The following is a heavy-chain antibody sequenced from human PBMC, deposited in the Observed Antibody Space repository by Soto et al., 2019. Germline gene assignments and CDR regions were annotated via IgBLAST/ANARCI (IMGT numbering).Heavy chain of an antibody. Sequence: QVQLQESGPGLVKPSQTLSLTCTVSGGSISSGGYYWSWIRQHPGKGLEWIGYIYYSGSTYYNPSLKSRVXXSXDXXKNQFSLKLSSVTAADTAVYYCARDDSIAAAGLDYWGQGTLVTVSS. D-gene: IGHD6-13*01. CDR2: IYYSGST. V-gene: IGHV4-31*03. CDR1: GGSISSGGYY. CDR3: ARDDSIAAAGLDY. J-gene: IGHJ4*02.